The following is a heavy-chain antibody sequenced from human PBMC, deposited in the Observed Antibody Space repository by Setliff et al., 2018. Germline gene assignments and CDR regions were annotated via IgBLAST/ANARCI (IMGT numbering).Heavy chain of an antibody. CDR1: GYSFTSYY. D-gene: IGHD3-10*01. J-gene: IGHJ4*02. Sequence: GASVKVSCKASGYSFTSYYMYWVRQAPGQGLEWVGGILPLFGSATYARKFQGRVTITADESTSTTYMEVSSLTSEDTAEYFCARGPISGSGTYYGADWGQGTLVTVSS. CDR2: ILPLFGSA. CDR3: ARGPISGSGTYYGAD. V-gene: IGHV1-69*13.